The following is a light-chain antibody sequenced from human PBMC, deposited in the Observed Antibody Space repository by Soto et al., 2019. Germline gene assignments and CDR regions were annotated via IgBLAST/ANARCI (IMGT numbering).Light chain of an antibody. J-gene: IGKJ4*01. V-gene: IGKV1-5*03. CDR2: KAS. CDR1: QSISSW. Sequence: DIQMTQSPSTLSASVGDRVTITFRCSQSISSWLAWYQQKPGKAPKLLIYKASSLESGVPSRFSGSGSGTEFTLTISSLQPDDSATYYCQQHSNYPLTFGGGTKVDIK. CDR3: QQHSNYPLT.